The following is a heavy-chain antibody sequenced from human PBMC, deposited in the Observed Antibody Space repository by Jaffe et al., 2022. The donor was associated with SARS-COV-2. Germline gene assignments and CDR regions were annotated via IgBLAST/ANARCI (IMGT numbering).Heavy chain of an antibody. Sequence: QVQLVQSGAEVKKPGASVKVSCKASGYTFTSYYMHWVRQAPGQGLEWMGIINPSGGSTSYAQKFQGRVTMTRDTSTSTVYMELSSLRSEDTAVYYCARAGGALGATAAGAFDIWGQGTMVTVSS. D-gene: IGHD1-26*01. V-gene: IGHV1-46*01. J-gene: IGHJ3*02. CDR2: INPSGGST. CDR3: ARAGGALGATAAGAFDI. CDR1: GYTFTSYY.